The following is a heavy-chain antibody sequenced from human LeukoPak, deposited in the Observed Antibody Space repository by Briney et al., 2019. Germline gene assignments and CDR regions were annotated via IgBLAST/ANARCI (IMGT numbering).Heavy chain of an antibody. CDR2: IYPGDSDT. CDR3: ARRGLTIFGVVSWFDP. D-gene: IGHD3-3*01. Sequence: GESLKISCKGSGYSFTSYWIGWVRQMPGKGLEWMGIIYPGDSDTRYSPSFQGQVTISADKSISTAYLQWSSLKASDTAMYYCARRGLTIFGVVSWFDPWDQGTLVTVSS. V-gene: IGHV5-51*01. CDR1: GYSFTSYW. J-gene: IGHJ5*02.